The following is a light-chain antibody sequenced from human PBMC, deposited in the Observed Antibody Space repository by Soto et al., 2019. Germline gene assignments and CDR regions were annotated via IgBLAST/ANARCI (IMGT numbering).Light chain of an antibody. CDR2: GAS. CDR3: QQYNSWPPIT. CDR1: QSVDIN. Sequence: EIVLTQSPATLSVSPGERVTLSCRASQSVDINLAWYQQKPGQAPRLVIYGASTRATDMPGTFSGSGSGTEFTLTISSLQSEDFVVYYCQQYNSWPPITFGQGTRLEIK. V-gene: IGKV3-15*01. J-gene: IGKJ5*01.